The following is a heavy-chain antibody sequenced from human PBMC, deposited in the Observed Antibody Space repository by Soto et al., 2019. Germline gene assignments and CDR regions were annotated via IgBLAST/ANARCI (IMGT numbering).Heavy chain of an antibody. CDR2: ISYDGSNK. Sequence: GGSLRLSCAASGFTFSSYGMHWVRQAPGKGLEWVAVISYDGSNKYYADSVKGRFTISRDNSKNTLYLQMNSLRAEDTAVYYCAKDHKDSSGWYAFGYWGQGTLVTVSS. D-gene: IGHD6-19*01. J-gene: IGHJ4*02. V-gene: IGHV3-30*18. CDR1: GFTFSSYG. CDR3: AKDHKDSSGWYAFGY.